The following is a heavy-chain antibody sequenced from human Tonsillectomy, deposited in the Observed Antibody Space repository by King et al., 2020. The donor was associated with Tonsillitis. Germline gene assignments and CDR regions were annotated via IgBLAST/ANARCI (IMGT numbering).Heavy chain of an antibody. CDR3: ARGRDGVGATAVDY. CDR2: ISSSSSTI. J-gene: IGHJ4*02. V-gene: IGHV3-48*02. CDR1: GFTFSSYS. D-gene: IGHD1-26*01. Sequence: VQLVESGGGLVQPGGSLRLSCAASGFTFSSYSMNWVRQAPGKGLEWVSYISSSSSTIYYADSVKGRFTISRDNAKNSLYLQMNSLRDEDTAVYYCARGRDGVGATAVDYWGQGTLVTVSS.